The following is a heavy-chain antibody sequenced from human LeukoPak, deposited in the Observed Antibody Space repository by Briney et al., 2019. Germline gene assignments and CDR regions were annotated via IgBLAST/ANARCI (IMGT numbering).Heavy chain of an antibody. D-gene: IGHD1-26*01. J-gene: IGHJ4*02. Sequence: GGSLRLSCAASGFTFSSYWMSWIRQAPGKGLEWVSYISSSGSTIYYADSVKGRFTISRDNAKNSLYLQMNSLRAEDTAVYYCASGIGELPFDYWGQGTLVTVSS. CDR3: ASGIGELPFDY. V-gene: IGHV3-11*01. CDR2: ISSSGSTI. CDR1: GFTFSSYW.